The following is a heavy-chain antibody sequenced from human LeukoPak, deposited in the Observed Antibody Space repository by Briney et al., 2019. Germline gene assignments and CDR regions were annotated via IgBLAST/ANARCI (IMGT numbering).Heavy chain of an antibody. Sequence: SQTLSLTCTVSGGSISSGGYYWSWIRQPPGKGLEWIGYIYHSGSTYYNPSLKSRVTISVDTSKSQFSLKLSSVTAADTAVYYCARGTLGYYDSSGYYYGENYWGQGTLVTVSS. CDR1: GGSISSGGYY. D-gene: IGHD3-22*01. J-gene: IGHJ4*02. V-gene: IGHV4-30-2*01. CDR2: IYHSGST. CDR3: ARGTLGYYDSSGYYYGENY.